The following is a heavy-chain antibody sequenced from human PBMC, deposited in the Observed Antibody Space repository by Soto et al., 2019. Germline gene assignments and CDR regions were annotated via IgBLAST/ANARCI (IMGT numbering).Heavy chain of an antibody. J-gene: IGHJ6*02. CDR2: IRSKANSYAT. V-gene: IGHV3-73*02. CDR3: TSPQQLAANYYYGMDV. D-gene: IGHD6-13*01. Sequence: EVQLVESGGGLVQPGGSLKLSCAASGFTFSGSAMHWVRQASGKGLEWVGRIRSKANSYATAYAASVKGRFTISRDDSKNTAYLQMNSLKTEDTAVYYCTSPQQLAANYYYGMDVWGQGSTVTVSS. CDR1: GFTFSGSA.